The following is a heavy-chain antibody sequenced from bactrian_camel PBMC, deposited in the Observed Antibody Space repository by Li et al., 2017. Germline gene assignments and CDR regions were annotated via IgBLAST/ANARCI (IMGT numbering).Heavy chain of an antibody. CDR3: AADQTGLRHTIVTMMFRDYFLY. Sequence: HVQLVESGGGSVQAGGSLRLSCTASGDTYDTSMAWFRQAPGKERERVACLYTETGNTYYADSVKGRSTISKDNAKNTLYLQMNSLKPEDTARYFCAADQTGLRHTIVTMMFRDYFLYRGQGTQVTVS. CDR2: LYTETGNT. J-gene: IGHJ4*01. D-gene: IGHD4*01. V-gene: IGHV3S54*01. CDR1: GDTYDTS.